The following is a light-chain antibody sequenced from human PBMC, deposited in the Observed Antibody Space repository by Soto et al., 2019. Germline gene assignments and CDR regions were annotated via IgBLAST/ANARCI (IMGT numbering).Light chain of an antibody. CDR2: DAS. CDR1: QSVSSDY. CDR3: QQYGSSPPWT. V-gene: IGKV3-20*01. Sequence: EIVLTQSPGTLSLSPGERATLSCRASQSVSSDYLAWYQQRPGQAPRLLIYDASSRAAGIPDRFSGSGSGTDFTLTISRLAPEDFAVYYCQQYGSSPPWTFGPGTRVEI. J-gene: IGKJ1*01.